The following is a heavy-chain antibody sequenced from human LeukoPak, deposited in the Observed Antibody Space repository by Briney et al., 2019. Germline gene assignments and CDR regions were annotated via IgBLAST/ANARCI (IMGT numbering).Heavy chain of an antibody. CDR1: GFTFSSYA. CDR2: ISYDGSNK. D-gene: IGHD5-12*01. J-gene: IGHJ4*02. V-gene: IGHV3-30*04. CDR3: ARDYGGYSDYFDY. Sequence: QPGGSLRLSCAASGFTFSSYAMHWVRQAPGKGLEWVAVISYDGSNKYYVDSVKGRFTISRDNSKNTLYLQMNSLRAEDTAVYYCARDYGGYSDYFDYWGQGTLVTVSS.